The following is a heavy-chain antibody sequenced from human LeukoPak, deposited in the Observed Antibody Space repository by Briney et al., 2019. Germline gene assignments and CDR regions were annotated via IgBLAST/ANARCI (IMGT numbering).Heavy chain of an antibody. V-gene: IGHV3-48*02. J-gene: IGHJ4*02. Sequence: GGSLRLSCAASGFTLSSYAINWVRQAPGKGLEWVSHIWTSSSGIYYADSVKGRFTISRDNAKNSLYLQMNSLRDEDTAVYYCARDENYAFDHWGQGTLVTVSS. CDR3: ARDENYAFDH. CDR2: IWTSSSGI. CDR1: GFTLSSYA. D-gene: IGHD1-7*01.